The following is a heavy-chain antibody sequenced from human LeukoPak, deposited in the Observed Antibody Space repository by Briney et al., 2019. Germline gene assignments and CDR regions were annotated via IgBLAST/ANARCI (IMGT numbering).Heavy chain of an antibody. CDR2: IYYSGST. CDR3: ARGQLGYCSSTSCANWFDP. D-gene: IGHD2-2*01. Sequence: SGTLSLTCTVSGGSISSYYWSWIRQPPGKGLEWIGYIYYSGSTNYNPSLKSRVTISVDTSKNQFSLKLSSVTAADTAVYYCARGQLGYCSSTSCANWFDPWGQGTLVTVSS. J-gene: IGHJ5*02. CDR1: GGSISSYY. V-gene: IGHV4-59*01.